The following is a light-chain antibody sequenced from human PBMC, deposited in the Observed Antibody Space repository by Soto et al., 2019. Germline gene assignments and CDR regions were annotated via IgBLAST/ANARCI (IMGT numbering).Light chain of an antibody. CDR2: NVS. CDR3: QQYNTLNT. V-gene: IGKV3-15*01. Sequence: EIAMTQSPATLSVSPGQRATLSCRASQNVNSNLTWYQQKPGHAPSLLMYNVSTRATGFPARFSGSGSGTEFTLTIGSLQSEDSAIYYCQQYNTLNTFGQGTKLEIK. CDR1: QNVNSN. J-gene: IGKJ2*01.